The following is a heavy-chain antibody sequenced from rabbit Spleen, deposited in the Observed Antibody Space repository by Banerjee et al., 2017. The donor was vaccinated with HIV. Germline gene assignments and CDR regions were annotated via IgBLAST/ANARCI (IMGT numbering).Heavy chain of an antibody. CDR2: IYAGSMDTT. D-gene: IGHD6-1*01. CDR1: GFSFSSRYC. V-gene: IGHV1S45*01. J-gene: IGHJ4*01. CDR3: ARGYTYSYVGIAYVTDYFNL. Sequence: QEQLVESGGGLVQPEGSLTLTCTASGFSFSSRYCVCWVRQAPGKGLEWIACIYAGSMDTTYYASWAKGRFTVSKASSTTVTLQMTSLTAADTATFFCARGYTYSYVGIAYVTDYFNLWGQGTLVTVS.